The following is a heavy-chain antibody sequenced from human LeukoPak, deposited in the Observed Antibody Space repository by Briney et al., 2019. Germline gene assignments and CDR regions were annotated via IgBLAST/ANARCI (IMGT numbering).Heavy chain of an antibody. V-gene: IGHV5-51*01. CDR1: GYDFSTKW. Sequence: GESLKISCKTSGYDFSTKWIGWVRQMPGKGLEWMGIIYPTDSITRYSPSFRGQVTISVDTSISTACLHWSSLKASDTAIYYCARLAPDYADYWFDPWGQGTLVTVSS. CDR3: ARLAPDYADYWFDP. J-gene: IGHJ5*02. D-gene: IGHD4-17*01. CDR2: IYPTDSIT.